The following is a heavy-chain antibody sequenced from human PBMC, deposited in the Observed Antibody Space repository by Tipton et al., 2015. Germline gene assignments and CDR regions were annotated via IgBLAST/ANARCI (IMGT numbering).Heavy chain of an antibody. CDR3: ARLYSDVRSGTLDAFDI. Sequence: TLSLTCTVSGGSVSSGRYYWGWIRQTPGKGLEWIGYIYYSGTTNYNPSLKSRVTISVDTSKNQLSLKLSSVTAADTAVYYCARLYSDVRSGTLDAFDIWGQGTVVSVSS. CDR1: GGSVSSGRYY. J-gene: IGHJ3*02. D-gene: IGHD6-25*01. V-gene: IGHV4-61*01. CDR2: IYYSGTT.